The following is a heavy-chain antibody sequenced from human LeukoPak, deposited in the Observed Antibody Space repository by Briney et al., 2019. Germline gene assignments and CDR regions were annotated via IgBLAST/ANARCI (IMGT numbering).Heavy chain of an antibody. CDR3: AKRDRGGWFDP. Sequence: PSETLSLTCTVSGGSIRSHHWTWIRQAPGKRLEWIGYTFYTGATYYNPSLRSRVTISIDTSKNQFSLKVTSMTTADTAVYYCAKRDRGGWFDPWGQGTLVTVSS. CDR1: GGSIRSHH. J-gene: IGHJ5*02. D-gene: IGHD1-1*01. CDR2: TFYTGAT. V-gene: IGHV4-59*11.